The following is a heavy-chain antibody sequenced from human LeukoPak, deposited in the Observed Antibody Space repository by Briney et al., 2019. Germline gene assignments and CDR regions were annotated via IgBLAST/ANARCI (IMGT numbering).Heavy chain of an antibody. CDR3: ARAPPIQLWLSYYMDV. CDR1: GYTFTGYY. Sequence: GASVKVSCKASGYTFTGYYMHWVRQAPGQGLDWMGWINPNSGGTNYAQKFQGRVTMTRDTSISTAYMELSRLRSDDTAVYYCARAPPIQLWLSYYMDVWGKGTTVTVSS. J-gene: IGHJ6*03. V-gene: IGHV1-2*02. D-gene: IGHD5-18*01. CDR2: INPNSGGT.